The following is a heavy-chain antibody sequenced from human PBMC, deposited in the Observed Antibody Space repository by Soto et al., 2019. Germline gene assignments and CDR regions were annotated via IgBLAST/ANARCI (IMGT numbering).Heavy chain of an antibody. CDR2: ISPFNGNT. J-gene: IGHJ6*02. CDR3: ARDRILGVPSVNPTYYCYGLDV. Sequence: DSVWVSCKASGYTCTSYDISWGRQAPGQGLEWMGGISPFNGNTNYAQNLQGRVTLTTDTSTSTAYMELRRLRSDDPAVYDCARDRILGVPSVNPTYYCYGLDVWGQGITVNFAS. V-gene: IGHV1-18*04. CDR1: GYTCTSYD. D-gene: IGHD2-2*01.